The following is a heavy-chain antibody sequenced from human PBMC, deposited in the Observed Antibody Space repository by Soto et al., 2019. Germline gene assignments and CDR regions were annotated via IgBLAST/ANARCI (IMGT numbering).Heavy chain of an antibody. J-gene: IGHJ5*02. CDR3: AREAQQYDFWSGYYRGAFDP. V-gene: IGHV4-59*01. CDR2: IYYSGST. CDR1: GGSISSYY. Sequence: SETLSLTCTVSGGSISSYYWSWIRQPPGKGLEWIGYIYYSGSTNYNPSLKSRVTISVDTSKNQFSLKLSSVTAADTAVYYCAREAQQYDFWSGYYRGAFDPWGQGTLVTVSS. D-gene: IGHD3-3*01.